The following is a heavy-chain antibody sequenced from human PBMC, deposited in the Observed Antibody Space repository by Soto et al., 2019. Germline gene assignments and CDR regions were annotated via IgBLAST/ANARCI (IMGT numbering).Heavy chain of an antibody. CDR1: GGSFGGSA. Sequence: SAVKASCEACGGSFGGSAISWGLQAPGQGLEWMGGIIPIFGTANYAQKFQGRVTITADESTSTAYMELSSLRSEDTAVYYCAREYDSNGGFFDYPGQRSSVTGSS. V-gene: IGHV1-69*13. CDR3: AREYDSNGGFFDY. CDR2: IIPIFGTA. D-gene: IGHD3-22*01. J-gene: IGHJ4*01.